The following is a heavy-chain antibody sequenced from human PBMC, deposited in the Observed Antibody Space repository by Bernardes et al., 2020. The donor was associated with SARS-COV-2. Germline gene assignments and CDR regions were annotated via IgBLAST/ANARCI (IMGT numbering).Heavy chain of an antibody. J-gene: IGHJ6*02. D-gene: IGHD6-25*01. V-gene: IGHV3-30-3*01. CDR3: SGYLTPYYGMDV. CDR2: ISYDGSNK. CDR1: GFTFSSYA. Sequence: GGSLRLSCADSGFTFSSYAMHWVRQAPGKGLEWVAVISYDGSNKYYADSVKGRFTISRDNSKNTLYLQMNSLRAEDTAVYYCSGYLTPYYGMDVWGQGTTVTVSS.